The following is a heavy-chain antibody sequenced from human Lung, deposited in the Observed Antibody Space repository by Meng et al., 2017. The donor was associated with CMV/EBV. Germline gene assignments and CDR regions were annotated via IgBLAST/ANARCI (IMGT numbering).Heavy chain of an antibody. D-gene: IGHD2-2*01. CDR3: ARVFGVVVPLEGCMDV. CDR2: INPNSGGT. Sequence: ASVXVSXKASGYTFTGYYMHWVRQAPGQGLEWMGWINPNSGGTNYAQKFQGRVTMTRDTSISTAYMELSRLRSDDTAVYYCARVFGVVVPLEGCMDVWGQGTXVTVSS. J-gene: IGHJ6*02. V-gene: IGHV1-2*02. CDR1: GYTFTGYY.